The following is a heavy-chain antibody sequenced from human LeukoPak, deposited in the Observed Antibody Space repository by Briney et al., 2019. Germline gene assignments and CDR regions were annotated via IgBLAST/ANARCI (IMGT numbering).Heavy chain of an antibody. J-gene: IGHJ6*03. CDR1: GFTFSSYA. CDR3: AKSYGDSWSYYYYMDV. Sequence: GGSLRLSCAASGFTFSSYAMSWVRQAPGKGLEWVSAISGSGGSTYYADSVKGRFTISRDNSKNTLYLQMNSLRAEDTAVYYCAKSYGDSWSYYYYMDVWGKGTTVTVSS. CDR2: ISGSGGST. D-gene: IGHD4-17*01. V-gene: IGHV3-23*01.